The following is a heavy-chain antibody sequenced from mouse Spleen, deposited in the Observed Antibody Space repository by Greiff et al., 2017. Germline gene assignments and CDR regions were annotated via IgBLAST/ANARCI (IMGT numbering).Heavy chain of an antibody. D-gene: IGHD2-14*01. J-gene: IGHJ1*01. Sequence: ESGPGLVKPSQSLSLTCSVPGYSITSGYYWNWIRQFPGNKLEWMGYISYDGSNNYNPSLKNRISITRDTSKNQFFLKLNSVTTEDTATYYCARGGGYEGYFDVWGAGTTVTVSS. CDR2: ISYDGSN. CDR1: GYSITSGYY. CDR3: ARGGGYEGYFDV. V-gene: IGHV3-6*01.